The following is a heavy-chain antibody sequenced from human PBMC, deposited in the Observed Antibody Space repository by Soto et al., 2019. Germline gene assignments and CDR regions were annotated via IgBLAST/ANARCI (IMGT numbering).Heavy chain of an antibody. J-gene: IGHJ4*02. CDR1: GGSINNYY. Sequence: SETLSLTCTVSGGSINNYYWSWIRQPPGKGLEWIGYIYYSGSTNYNPSLKSRVTISVDTSKKHFSLKLSSVTAADTAVYYCARHPNNWNDASYFDYWRQGTLVNVSS. CDR3: ARHPNNWNDASYFDY. V-gene: IGHV4-59*08. D-gene: IGHD1-20*01. CDR2: IYYSGST.